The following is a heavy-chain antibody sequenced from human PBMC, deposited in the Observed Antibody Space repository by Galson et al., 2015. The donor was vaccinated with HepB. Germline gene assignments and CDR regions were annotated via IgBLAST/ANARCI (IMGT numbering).Heavy chain of an antibody. CDR2: MSPNNGNT. CDR1: EYTFSSYD. CDR3: ARVNPSSGAFDY. D-gene: IGHD6-19*01. V-gene: IGHV1-8*01. Sequence: SVKVSCKASEYTFSSYDIHWVRQATGQGLEWMGWMSPNNGNTGSAQKFQGRVTMTRNTPISTAYMDLSSLRSEDTAVYYCARVNPSSGAFDYWGQGTLVTVSS. J-gene: IGHJ4*02.